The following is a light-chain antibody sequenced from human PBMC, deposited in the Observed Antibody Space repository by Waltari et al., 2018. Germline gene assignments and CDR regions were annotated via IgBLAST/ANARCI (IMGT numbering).Light chain of an antibody. V-gene: IGKV1-9*01. CDR2: SAS. J-gene: IGKJ1*01. CDR3: QQLNNYLWT. Sequence: DIQLTQSPSFLSASVGDRVTITCRASQGISTYLAWYQQKQGKAPKLLIYSASTVQSGVPSRFSGSGSGTEFTLTISSLQPEDFAIYYCQQLNNYLWTFGQGTEVEIK. CDR1: QGISTY.